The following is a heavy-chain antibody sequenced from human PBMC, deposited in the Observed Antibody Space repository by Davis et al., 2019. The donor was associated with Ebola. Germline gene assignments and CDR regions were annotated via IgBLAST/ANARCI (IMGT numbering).Heavy chain of an antibody. CDR3: ARDLLEPLYYYYGMDV. J-gene: IGHJ6*02. CDR1: GFTFSSYS. D-gene: IGHD1-1*01. Sequence: PGGSLRLSCAASGFTFSSYSMNWVRQAPGRGLEWVSYISSSSTTKYYADSVKGRFTISRDNAKNSLYPQMNSLRDEDTAVYYCARDLLEPLYYYYGMDVWGQGTTVTVSS. V-gene: IGHV3-48*02. CDR2: ISSSSTTK.